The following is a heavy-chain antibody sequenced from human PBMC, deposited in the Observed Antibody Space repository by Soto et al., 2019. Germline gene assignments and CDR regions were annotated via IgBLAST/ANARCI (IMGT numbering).Heavy chain of an antibody. CDR1: GASISGFY. V-gene: IGHV4-4*07. D-gene: IGHD1-1*01. Sequence: QVQLQESGPGLVKPSETLSLTCTVSGASISGFYWSWIRKSAGKGLEWIGRIYATGTTDYHPSLKSRVMMSLATAKTQFCLKLRSVAAAVSAVYYCVRGGTKTLRDWFGPWGHRMSVTVSS. CDR3: VRGGTKTLRDWFGP. J-gene: IGHJ5*02. CDR2: IYATGTT.